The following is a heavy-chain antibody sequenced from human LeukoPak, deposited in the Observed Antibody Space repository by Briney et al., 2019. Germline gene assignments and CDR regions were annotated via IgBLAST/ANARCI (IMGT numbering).Heavy chain of an antibody. CDR1: GFTVSSNY. CDR2: IYSGGST. CDR3: ARDLLTGFDY. D-gene: IGHD3-9*01. V-gene: IGHV3-66*01. Sequence: PGGSLRLSCAASGFTVSSNYMSWVRQAPGKGLEWVSVIYSGGSTYYADSVKGRFTISRDNSKNTLYPQMNSLRAEDTAVDYCARDLLTGFDYWGQGTLVTVSS. J-gene: IGHJ4*02.